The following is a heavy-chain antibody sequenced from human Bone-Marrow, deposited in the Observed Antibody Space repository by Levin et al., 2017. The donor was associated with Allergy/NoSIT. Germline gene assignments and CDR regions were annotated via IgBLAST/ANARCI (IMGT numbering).Heavy chain of an antibody. CDR3: ALMMGSGTYYGAYDS. J-gene: IGHJ4*02. D-gene: IGHD3-10*01. V-gene: IGHV1-2*02. CDR1: GYMFTAYY. CDR2: INPNSGAT. Sequence: ASVKVSCKASGYMFTAYYIHWVRQAPGQGLEWLGWINPNSGATNHAQRFQGRVTMTRDTSINTAYMELSRLRSDDTAVYYCALMMGSGTYYGAYDSWGQGTLVTVSS.